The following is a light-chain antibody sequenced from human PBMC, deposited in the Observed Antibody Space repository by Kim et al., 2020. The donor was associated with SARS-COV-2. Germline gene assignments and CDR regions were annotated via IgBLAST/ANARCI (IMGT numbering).Light chain of an antibody. CDR2: DAS. J-gene: IGKJ4*01. CDR1: QSISTY. CDR3: QQHSNWPLT. Sequence: LSPGERATLSCRASQSISTYLAWYQQTPGQAPSLVIYDASTTATGLPARFSGSGSGTAFTLTISSLEPDDFAVYYCQQHSNWPLTFGGGTKVDIK. V-gene: IGKV3-11*01.